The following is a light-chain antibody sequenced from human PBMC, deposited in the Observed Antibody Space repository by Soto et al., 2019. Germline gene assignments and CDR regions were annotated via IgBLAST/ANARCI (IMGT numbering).Light chain of an antibody. CDR2: GAS. Sequence: EIVLTQSPGTLSLSPGERATFSCRASQSVSSNYLAWYQQKPGQAPRLLIYGASTRATGIPARFSGSGSGTEFALTISSVQSEDFAVYYCQQYNNWPPITFGQGTRLEIK. J-gene: IGKJ5*01. V-gene: IGKV3D-15*01. CDR3: QQYNNWPPIT. CDR1: QSVSSN.